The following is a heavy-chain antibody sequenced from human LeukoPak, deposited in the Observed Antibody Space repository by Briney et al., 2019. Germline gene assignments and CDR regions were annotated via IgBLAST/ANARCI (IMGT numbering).Heavy chain of an antibody. V-gene: IGHV3-11*03. D-gene: IGHD6-13*01. Sequence: PGGSLRLSCVVSGIPSSDYYMNWIRQTPGKGLEWISYISASSSYTDYADSVKGRFTISRDNAQNALFLQMNRLRVEDTAVYYCAAGTAADYWGQGTLVTVSS. CDR2: ISASSSYT. J-gene: IGHJ4*02. CDR3: AAGTAADY. CDR1: GIPSSDYY.